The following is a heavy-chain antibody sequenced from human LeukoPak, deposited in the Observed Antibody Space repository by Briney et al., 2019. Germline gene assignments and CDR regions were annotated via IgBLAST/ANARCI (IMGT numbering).Heavy chain of an antibody. Sequence: PEASLRLSCAASGFTFTSYAMNWVRQTPGKGLEWVSGISGSSGTTYYADSVKGRFTISRDNSKNTLYLQMNSLRAEDTAVYHCAKGRGGSGYWAPDYWGRGTLVTVSS. CDR3: AKGRGGSGYWAPDY. CDR2: ISGSSGTT. J-gene: IGHJ4*02. CDR1: GFTFTSYA. D-gene: IGHD3-22*01. V-gene: IGHV3-23*01.